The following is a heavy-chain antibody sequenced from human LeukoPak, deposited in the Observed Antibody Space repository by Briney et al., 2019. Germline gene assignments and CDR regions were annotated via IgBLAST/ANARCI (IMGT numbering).Heavy chain of an antibody. Sequence: SVKVSCKASGFTFTSSAVQWVRQARGQRLEWIGWIDVGSGNTNYAQKFQERFTITRDMSTSTAYMELSSLRSEDTAVYYCAAGDYYDSSGYYLPFDYWGQGTLVTVSS. CDR3: AAGDYYDSSGYYLPFDY. CDR2: IDVGSGNT. J-gene: IGHJ4*02. V-gene: IGHV1-58*01. D-gene: IGHD3-22*01. CDR1: GFTFTSSA.